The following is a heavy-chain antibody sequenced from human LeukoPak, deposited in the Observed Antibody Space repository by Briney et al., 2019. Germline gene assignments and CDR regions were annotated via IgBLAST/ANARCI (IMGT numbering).Heavy chain of an antibody. Sequence: SETLSLTCTVSGYSISSGYYWGWIRQPPGKGLEWIGSIYHSGSTYYNPSLKSRVTISVDTSKNQFSLKLSSVTAADTAVYYCARHPRVLWFGAGYNWFDPWGQGTLVTVSS. V-gene: IGHV4-38-2*02. CDR2: IYHSGST. J-gene: IGHJ5*02. D-gene: IGHD3-10*01. CDR1: GYSISSGYY. CDR3: ARHPRVLWFGAGYNWFDP.